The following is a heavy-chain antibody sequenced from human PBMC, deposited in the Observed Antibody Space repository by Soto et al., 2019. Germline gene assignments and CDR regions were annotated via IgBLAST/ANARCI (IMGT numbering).Heavy chain of an antibody. CDR1: GGTFSSYA. J-gene: IGHJ5*02. CDR3: AASIAAAGTLVFVDP. CDR2: IIPIFGTA. Sequence: SVKVSCKASGGTFSSYAISWVRQAPGQGLEWMGGIIPIFGTAKYAQKFQGRVTITADKSTSTAYMELSSLRSEDTAVYYCAASIAAAGTLVFVDPWGQGTLVTVSS. V-gene: IGHV1-69*06. D-gene: IGHD6-13*01.